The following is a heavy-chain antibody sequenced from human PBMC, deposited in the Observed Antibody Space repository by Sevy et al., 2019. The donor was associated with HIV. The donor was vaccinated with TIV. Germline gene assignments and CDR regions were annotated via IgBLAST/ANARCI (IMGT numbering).Heavy chain of an antibody. CDR3: TTDRGGGSYWHYYYYGMDV. J-gene: IGHJ6*02. CDR1: GFTFSNAW. D-gene: IGHD1-26*01. CDR2: IKSKTDGGTT. Sequence: GGSLRLSCAASGFTFSNAWMSWVRQAPGKGLEWVGRIKSKTDGGTTDYAVPVKGRFTISRDDSKNTLYLQMNSLKTEDTAVYYCTTDRGGGSYWHYYYYGMDVWGQGTTVTVSS. V-gene: IGHV3-15*01.